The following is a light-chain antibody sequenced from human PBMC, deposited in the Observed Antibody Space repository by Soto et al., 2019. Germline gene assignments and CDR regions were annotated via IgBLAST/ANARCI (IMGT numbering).Light chain of an antibody. CDR2: AAS. J-gene: IGKJ4*02. Sequence: DIQLTQSPSFLSASVGDRVTITCRASQGISSYLAWYQQKPGKAPKLLIYAASTLQSGDPSRFSGRGSGTEFTLTISRLQPEDGATYYCQQLNSYPLTCGGGTKVEIK. CDR1: QGISSY. CDR3: QQLNSYPLT. V-gene: IGKV1-9*01.